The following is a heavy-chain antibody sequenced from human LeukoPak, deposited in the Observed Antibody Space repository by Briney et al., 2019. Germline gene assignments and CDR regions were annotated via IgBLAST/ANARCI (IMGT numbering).Heavy chain of an antibody. CDR1: GGSISNYY. V-gene: IGHV4-59*01. J-gene: IGHJ3*02. Sequence: SETLSLTCTVSGGSISNYYWSWIRQPPGKGLEWIGYIYYSGSTNYNPSLKSRVTISVDTSNSQFSLNLSSVTAADTAVYYCARRYDSSGFHVSDAFDMWGQGTMVTVSS. D-gene: IGHD3-22*01. CDR3: ARRYDSSGFHVSDAFDM. CDR2: IYYSGST.